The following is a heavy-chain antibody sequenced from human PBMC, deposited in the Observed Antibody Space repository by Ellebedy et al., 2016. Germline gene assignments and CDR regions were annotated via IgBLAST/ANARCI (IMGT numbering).Heavy chain of an antibody. CDR1: GYSFTSYW. V-gene: IGHV5-10-1*01. Sequence: GGSLRLXXKGSGYSFTSYWISWVRQMPGKGLEWMGRIDPSDSYTNYSPSFQGHVTISADKSISTAYLQWSSLKASDTAMYYCARRGGDFLGDYYGMDVWGQGTTVTVSS. CDR3: ARRGGDFLGDYYGMDV. D-gene: IGHD2-21*02. J-gene: IGHJ6*02. CDR2: IDPSDSYT.